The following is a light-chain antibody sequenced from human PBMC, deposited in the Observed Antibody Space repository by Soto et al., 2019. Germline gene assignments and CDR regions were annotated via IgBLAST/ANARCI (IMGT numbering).Light chain of an antibody. CDR2: KAS. Sequence: DIQMTQSPSTLSASVGDRVTITCRASQSISSWLAWYQQKPGKAPKLLIYKASSLESGVPSRFSRSGSGTEFTLPLSRLQAYGFCTYYRPQYNSYSDPFGQGTKVDIK. CDR3: PQYNSYSDP. V-gene: IGKV1-5*03. J-gene: IGKJ2*01. CDR1: QSISSW.